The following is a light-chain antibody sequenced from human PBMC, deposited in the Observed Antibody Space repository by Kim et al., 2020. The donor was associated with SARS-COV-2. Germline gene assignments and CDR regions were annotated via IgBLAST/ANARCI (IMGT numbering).Light chain of an antibody. CDR2: DVN. V-gene: IGLV2-14*03. CDR3: CSYTVTSSLV. J-gene: IGLJ2*01. Sequence: GQSITISCTVTSNDVGGYSYVSWYQHHSGKVPKLLLFDVNNRPSGVSHRFSGSKSGNTASLTISELQAEDEAHYYCCSYTVTSSLVFGVGTQLTVL. CDR1: SNDVGGYSY.